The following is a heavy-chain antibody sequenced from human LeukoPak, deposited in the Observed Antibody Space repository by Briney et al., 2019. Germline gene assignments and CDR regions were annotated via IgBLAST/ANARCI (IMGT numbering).Heavy chain of an antibody. V-gene: IGHV4-61*02. CDR1: GASIISSNYY. Sequence: SETLSLTCTVSGASIISSNYYWTWIRQPAGKGLEWIGRIYTSGSTNYNPSLNSRVTISVDTSKNQFSLKLISVTAADTAVYYCARGSRSLGVTTVTRGFDYWGQGTLVTVSS. J-gene: IGHJ4*02. CDR3: ARGSRSLGVTTVTRGFDY. D-gene: IGHD4-17*01. CDR2: IYTSGST.